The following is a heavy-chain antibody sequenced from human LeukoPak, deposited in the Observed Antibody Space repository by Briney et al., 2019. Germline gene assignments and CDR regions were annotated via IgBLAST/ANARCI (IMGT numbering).Heavy chain of an antibody. D-gene: IGHD2-2*01. Sequence: ASVKVSCKASGYTFTSYGIIWVRQAPGQGLEWMGWISAYNGNTNYAQKLQGRVTMTTDTSTSTAYMELRSLRSDDTAVYYCARDPRVVPAAMDYYYMDVWGKGTTVTVSS. V-gene: IGHV1-18*01. CDR3: ARDPRVVPAAMDYYYMDV. J-gene: IGHJ6*03. CDR2: ISAYNGNT. CDR1: GYTFTSYG.